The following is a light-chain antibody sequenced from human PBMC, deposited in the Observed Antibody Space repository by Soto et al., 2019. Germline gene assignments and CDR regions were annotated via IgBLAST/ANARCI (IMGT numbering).Light chain of an antibody. CDR1: NIGDKS. Sequence: SYELTQAPSVSVAPGKTATIPCGGNNIGDKSVYWYQQKPGQAPVVVIYYYRVRPTGIPERFSGSNSGNTATLTISRVEAGDEADYYCQVWESNSDSVVFGGGTQLTVL. V-gene: IGLV3-21*01. CDR3: QVWESNSDSVV. CDR2: YYR. J-gene: IGLJ2*01.